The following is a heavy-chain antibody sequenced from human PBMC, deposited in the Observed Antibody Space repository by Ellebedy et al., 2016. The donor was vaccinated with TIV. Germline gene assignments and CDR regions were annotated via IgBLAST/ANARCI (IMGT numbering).Heavy chain of an antibody. Sequence: GESLKISCAASGFTVSSNYMSWVRQAPGKGLEWVSVIYSGGSTYYADSVKGRFTISRDNSKNTLYLQMNSLRAEDTAVYYCARDGGDSGWYLYYYYGMDVWGQGTTVTVSS. CDR1: GFTVSSNY. CDR3: ARDGGDSGWYLYYYYGMDV. D-gene: IGHD6-19*01. V-gene: IGHV3-53*01. J-gene: IGHJ6*02. CDR2: IYSGGST.